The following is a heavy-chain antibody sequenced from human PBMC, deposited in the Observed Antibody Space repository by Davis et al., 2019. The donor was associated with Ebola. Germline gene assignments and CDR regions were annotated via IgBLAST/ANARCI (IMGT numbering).Heavy chain of an antibody. Sequence: GESLKISCAASGFTFSSYSMNWVRQAPGKGLEWVSSISSSSSYIYYADSVKGRFTISRDNAKNSLYLQMNSLRAEDTAVYYCAGHGGNSVVDYWGQGTLVTVSS. CDR2: ISSSSSYI. D-gene: IGHD4-23*01. V-gene: IGHV3-21*01. CDR1: GFTFSSYS. J-gene: IGHJ4*02. CDR3: AGHGGNSVVDY.